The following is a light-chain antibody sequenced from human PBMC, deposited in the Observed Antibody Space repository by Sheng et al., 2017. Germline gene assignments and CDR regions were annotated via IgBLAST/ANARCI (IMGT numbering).Light chain of an antibody. Sequence: QSALTQPASVSGSPGQSITISCTGTSSEVGIYNLVSWYQQHPGKAPKLMIYEVSKRPSGVSNRFSGSKSGNTASLTISGLQAEDEADYYCCSYAGSSTYVVFGGGTKLTVL. J-gene: IGLJ2*01. CDR3: CSYAGSSTYVV. CDR2: EVS. V-gene: IGLV2-23*02. CDR1: SSEVGIYNL.